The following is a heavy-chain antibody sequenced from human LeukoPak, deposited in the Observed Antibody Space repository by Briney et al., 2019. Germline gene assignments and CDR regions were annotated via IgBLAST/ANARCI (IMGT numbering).Heavy chain of an antibody. D-gene: IGHD2-2*01. CDR2: INHSGST. V-gene: IGHV4-34*01. CDR3: ARGIGSTSLIDY. CDR1: GGSFRGYY. J-gene: IGHJ4*02. Sequence: PSETLSLTCAVYGGSFRGYYWSWIRQPPGKGLEWIGEINHSGSTNYNPSLKSRVTISVDTSKNQLSLKLSSVTAADTAVYYCARGIGSTSLIDYWGQGTLVTVSS.